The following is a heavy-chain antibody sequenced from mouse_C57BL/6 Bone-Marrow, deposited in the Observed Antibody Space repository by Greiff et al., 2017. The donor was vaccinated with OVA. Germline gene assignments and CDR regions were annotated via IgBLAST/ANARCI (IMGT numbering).Heavy chain of an antibody. CDR3: ARHVTVDD. CDR1: GYNFKNSY. Sequence: EVQLQQSVAELVRPGASVKLSCTASGYNFKNSYMHWVKQRPEQGLEWIGRIDPANGNTKYDPKFQGKATITADTSSNTAYLQLSSLTSEDTAIYYCARHVTVDDWGQGTTLTVSS. D-gene: IGHD2-12*01. V-gene: IGHV14-3*01. CDR2: IDPANGNT. J-gene: IGHJ2*01.